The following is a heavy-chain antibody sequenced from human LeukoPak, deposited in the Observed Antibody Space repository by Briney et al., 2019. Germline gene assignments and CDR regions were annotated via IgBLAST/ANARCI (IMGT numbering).Heavy chain of an antibody. D-gene: IGHD3-22*01. Sequence: SQTLSLTCTVSGGSISSGGYYWSWIRQHPGKGLEWIGYIYYNGSTYYNPSLKSRVTISVDTSKSQFSLKLSSVTAADTAVYYCARGSYDSSGYYVDAFDIWGQGTMVTVSS. CDR1: GGSISSGGYY. CDR2: IYYNGST. J-gene: IGHJ3*02. CDR3: ARGSYDSSGYYVDAFDI. V-gene: IGHV4-31*03.